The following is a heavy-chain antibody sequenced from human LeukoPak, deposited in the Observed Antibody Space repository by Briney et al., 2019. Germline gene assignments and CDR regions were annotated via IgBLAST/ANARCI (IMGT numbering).Heavy chain of an antibody. V-gene: IGHV3-21*01. Sequence: GGSLRLSCAASGFTFSTYNMNWVRQAPGKGLEWVSSISGSSSYIYYADSVKGRFSISRDNAKNSLYLQMNSLRAEDTAVYYCARGPQQLVPFDYWGQGTLVTVSS. J-gene: IGHJ4*02. CDR3: ARGPQQLVPFDY. CDR2: ISGSSSYI. D-gene: IGHD6-13*01. CDR1: GFTFSTYN.